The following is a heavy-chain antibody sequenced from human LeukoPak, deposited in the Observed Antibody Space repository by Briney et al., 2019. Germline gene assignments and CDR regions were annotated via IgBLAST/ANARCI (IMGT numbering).Heavy chain of an antibody. CDR3: ARDPGTTTSTGTTFDY. Sequence: GASVKVSCKASGYTFTSYGISWVRQAPGQGLEWMGWISAYNGNTNYAQKLQGRVTMTTDTSTSTAYMELRSLRSDDTAVYYCARDPGTTTSTGTTFDYWGQGTLVTVSS. J-gene: IGHJ4*02. CDR2: ISAYNGNT. CDR1: GYTFTSYG. D-gene: IGHD1-1*01. V-gene: IGHV1-18*01.